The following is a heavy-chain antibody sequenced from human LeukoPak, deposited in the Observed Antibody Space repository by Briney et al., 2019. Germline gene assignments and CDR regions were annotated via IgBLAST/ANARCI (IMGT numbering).Heavy chain of an antibody. V-gene: IGHV4-34*01. J-gene: IGHJ3*02. CDR2: INHSGGT. CDR3: ARLGGILTDI. Sequence: SETLSLTCAVYGGSFSDYSWSWIRQPPGKGLEWIGEINHSGGTNHNPSLMSRVIMSVDTSKNQFSLKVSSVTAADTAVYYCARLGGILTDIWGQGTMVTVSS. CDR1: GGSFSDYS. D-gene: IGHD3-16*01.